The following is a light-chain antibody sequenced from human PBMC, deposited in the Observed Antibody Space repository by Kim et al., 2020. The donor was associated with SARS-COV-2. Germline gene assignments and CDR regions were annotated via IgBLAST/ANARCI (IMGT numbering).Light chain of an antibody. CDR2: RAS. V-gene: IGKV1-5*03. CDR3: QQYNYFSWT. Sequence: DIQMTQSPSTLSASVGDRITITCRASQSINNWLAWYQQKPGKAPKLLIYRASSLVSGVSSRFSVSGSGTEFTLTISRLQPDDFASYHCQQYNYFSWTFGQGTKVDIK. J-gene: IGKJ1*01. CDR1: QSINNW.